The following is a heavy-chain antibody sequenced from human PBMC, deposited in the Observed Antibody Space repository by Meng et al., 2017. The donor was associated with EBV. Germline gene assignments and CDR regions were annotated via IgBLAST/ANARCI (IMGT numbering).Heavy chain of an antibody. Sequence: GQLVRFGAEGKKPGWSVKVSCKTSGGPFRYYAISWVRQAPGQGLEWLGGFLPRLGAPNYAQKFHGRVKITADESTSTHYMDLSSLRSEDTAIYYCASESGRGYTPDYWGQGTLVTVSS. CDR3: ASESGRGYTPDY. J-gene: IGHJ4*02. CDR1: GGPFRYYA. D-gene: IGHD3-10*01. V-gene: IGHV1-69*01. CDR2: FLPRLGAP.